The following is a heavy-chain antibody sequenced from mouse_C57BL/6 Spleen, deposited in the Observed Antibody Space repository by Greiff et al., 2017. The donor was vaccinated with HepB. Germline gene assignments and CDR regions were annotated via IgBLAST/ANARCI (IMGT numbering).Heavy chain of an antibody. J-gene: IGHJ4*01. Sequence: EVQLQQSGPELVKPGASVKISCKASGYTFTDYYMNWVKQSHGKSLEWIGDINPNNGGTSYNQKFKGKATLTVDKSSSTAYMELRSLTSEDSAVYYCARRTFRYYGSSYEAMDYWGQGTSVTVSS. D-gene: IGHD1-1*01. CDR1: GYTFTDYY. V-gene: IGHV1-26*01. CDR3: ARRTFRYYGSSYEAMDY. CDR2: INPNNGGT.